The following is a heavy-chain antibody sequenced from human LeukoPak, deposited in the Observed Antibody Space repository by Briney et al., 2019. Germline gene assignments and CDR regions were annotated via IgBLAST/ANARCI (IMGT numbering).Heavy chain of an antibody. J-gene: IGHJ4*02. CDR1: GYTFTSYG. Sequence: ASVKVSCKASGYTFTSYGISWVRQAPGQGLEWMGWISAYNGNTSYAQKLQGRVTMTTDTSTSTAYMELRSLRSDDTAVYYCARDGREYSGSYYFDYWGQGTLVTVSS. D-gene: IGHD1-26*01. CDR2: ISAYNGNT. CDR3: ARDGREYSGSYYFDY. V-gene: IGHV1-18*01.